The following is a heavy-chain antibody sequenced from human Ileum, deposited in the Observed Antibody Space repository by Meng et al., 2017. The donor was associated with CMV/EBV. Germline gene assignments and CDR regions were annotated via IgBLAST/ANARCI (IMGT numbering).Heavy chain of an antibody. CDR2: INYSGTT. CDR3: ARDMTNRWFYF. CDR1: GDSVRIKNYF. V-gene: IGHV4-39*07. Sequence: LRKESGPGLVKPSQTLSLTCTVSGDSVRIKNYFWAWIRQPPGQGLEWIATINYSGTTYYNPSLRNRLTLSVDTSKNQFSMKLTSVTAADTAMYYCARDMTNRWFYFWGQGILVTVSS. J-gene: IGHJ4*02. D-gene: IGHD2-15*01.